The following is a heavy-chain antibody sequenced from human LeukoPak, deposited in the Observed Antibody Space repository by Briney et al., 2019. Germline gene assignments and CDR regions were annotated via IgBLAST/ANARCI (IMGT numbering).Heavy chain of an antibody. V-gene: IGHV4-39*07. CDR3: ARSKVRLVHDSSVFDY. CDR1: GGSISTSSYY. CDR2: IYTSGST. D-gene: IGHD6-19*01. J-gene: IGHJ4*02. Sequence: KASETLSLTCTVSGGSISTSSYYWGWIRQPPGKGLEWIGSIYTSGSTNYNPSLKSRVTISVDTSKNQFSLKLSSVTAADTAVYYCARSKVRLVHDSSVFDYWGQGTLVTVSS.